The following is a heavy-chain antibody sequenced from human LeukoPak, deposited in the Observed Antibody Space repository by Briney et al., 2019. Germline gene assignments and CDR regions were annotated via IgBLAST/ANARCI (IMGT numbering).Heavy chain of an antibody. D-gene: IGHD1-1*01. J-gene: IGHJ4*02. V-gene: IGHV4-61*02. CDR3: ARAPRPWNDFDY. CDR2: IYTSGST. Sequence: SQTLSLTCTVSGGSISSGSYYWRWIRQPAGKGLEWIGRIYTSGSTNYNPSLKSRVTISVDTSKNQFSLKLSSVTAADTAVYYCARAPRPWNDFDYWGQGTLVTVSS. CDR1: GGSISSGSYY.